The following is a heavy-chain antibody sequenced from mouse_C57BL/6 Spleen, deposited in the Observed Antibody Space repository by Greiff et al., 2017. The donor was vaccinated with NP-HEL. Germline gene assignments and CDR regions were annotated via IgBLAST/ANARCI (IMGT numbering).Heavy chain of an antibody. D-gene: IGHD1-1*01. CDR2: IDPSDSYT. CDR3: ARGLLRGRYYAMDY. V-gene: IGHV1-69*01. J-gene: IGHJ4*01. Sequence: VQLQQSGAELVMPGASVKLSCKASGYTFTSYWMHWVKQRPGQGLEWIGEIDPSDSYTNYNQKFKGKSTLTVDKSSSTAYMQLSSLTSEDSAVYYCARGLLRGRYYAMDYWGQGTSVTVSS. CDR1: GYTFTSYW.